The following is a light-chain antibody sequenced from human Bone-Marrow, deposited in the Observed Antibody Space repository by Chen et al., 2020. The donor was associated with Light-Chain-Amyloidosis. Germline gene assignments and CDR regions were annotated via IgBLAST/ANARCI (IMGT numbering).Light chain of an antibody. V-gene: IGLV3-25*03. Sequence: SYELTQPPSVSVSPRQTARITCSGDDLPTKYAYWYQQKQGQAPVLVIHRDTERPSGISERFSGSSSGTTATLTISGVQAEDEADYHCQSADSSGTYEVIFGGGTKLTVL. CDR2: RDT. CDR1: DLPTKY. CDR3: QSADSSGTYEVI. J-gene: IGLJ2*01.